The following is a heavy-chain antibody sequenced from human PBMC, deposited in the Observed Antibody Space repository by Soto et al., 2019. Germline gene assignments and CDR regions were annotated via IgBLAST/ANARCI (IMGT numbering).Heavy chain of an antibody. J-gene: IGHJ5*02. CDR3: ARVYYSGSYFSDH. CDR1: GLTVRSNY. D-gene: IGHD3-10*01. CDR2: IYSDGRA. V-gene: IGHV3-53*01. Sequence: PGGSLRLSCAVSGLTVRSNYMIWVRQAPGKGLEWVSIIYSDGRAFYADSVRGRFTISRDNSKNALYLDMNTLSAEDTAVYYCARVYYSGSYFSDHWGQGTLVTVS.